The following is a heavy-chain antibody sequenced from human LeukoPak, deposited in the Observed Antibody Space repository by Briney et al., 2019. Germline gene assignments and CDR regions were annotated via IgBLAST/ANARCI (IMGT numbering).Heavy chain of an antibody. CDR1: GGSINNYY. CDR2: IYTCGST. CDR3: ARGRYCSADICSGGDAFDI. V-gene: IGHV4-4*07. D-gene: IGHD2-15*01. Sequence: SETLSLTCTVSGGSINNYYWSWIRQPAGKGLEWIGRIYTCGSTNYNPSLKSRVTTSVDTSKNQFSLKLSSVTAADTVVYYCARGRYCSADICSGGDAFDIWGQGTMVSVSS. J-gene: IGHJ3*02.